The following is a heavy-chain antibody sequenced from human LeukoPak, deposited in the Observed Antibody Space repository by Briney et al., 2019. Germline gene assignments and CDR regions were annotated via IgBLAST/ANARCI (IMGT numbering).Heavy chain of an antibody. CDR3: ATKASPDAFDM. Sequence: GASVNVSCKVSGYTLTELSMHWVRQAPGKGLEWMGGFDPEDGETIHAQKFQGRVTMTEHTSTDTAYMELRSLRSVDTAVYYCATKASPDAFDMWGQETMVTVSS. D-gene: IGHD6-6*01. J-gene: IGHJ3*02. CDR2: FDPEDGET. V-gene: IGHV1-24*01. CDR1: GYTLTELS.